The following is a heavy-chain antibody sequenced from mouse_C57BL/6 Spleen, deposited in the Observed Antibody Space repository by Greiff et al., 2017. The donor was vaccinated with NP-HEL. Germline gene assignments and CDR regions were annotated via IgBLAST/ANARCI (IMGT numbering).Heavy chain of an antibody. D-gene: IGHD1-1*01. V-gene: IGHV5-4*01. CDR2: ISDGGSYT. CDR1: GFTFSSYA. J-gene: IGHJ2*01. CDR3: AREDYSVYFDY. Sequence: EVMLVESGGGLVKPGGSLKLSCAASGFTFSSYAMSWVRQTPEKRLEWVATISDGGSYTYYPDNVKGRFTISRDNAKNNLYLQMSHLKSEDTAMYYCAREDYSVYFDYWGQGTTLTVSS.